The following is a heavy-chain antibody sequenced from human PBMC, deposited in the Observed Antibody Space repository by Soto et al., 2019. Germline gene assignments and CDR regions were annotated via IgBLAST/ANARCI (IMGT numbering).Heavy chain of an antibody. D-gene: IGHD6-13*01. Sequence: SETLSLRCTVSVDSITSYYWSWIRQPAGKGLEWIGRIDTSGNTNYNPSLKSRVTMSVDTSKKQFSLKLTSVTAADTAVYYCARYSNNWFQTEGMDVWGQGTTVT. J-gene: IGHJ6*02. CDR3: ARYSNNWFQTEGMDV. V-gene: IGHV4-4*07. CDR2: IDTSGNT. CDR1: VDSITSYY.